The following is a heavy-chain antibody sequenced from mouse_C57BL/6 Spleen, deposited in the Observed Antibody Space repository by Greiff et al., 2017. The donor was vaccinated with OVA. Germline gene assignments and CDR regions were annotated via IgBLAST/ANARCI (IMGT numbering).Heavy chain of an antibody. V-gene: IGHV5-4*01. CDR3: ARDGGITTLFDY. CDR2: ISDGGSYT. CDR1: GFTFSSYA. Sequence: EVHLVESGGGLVKPGGSLKLSCAASGFTFSSYAMSWVRQTPEKRLEWVATISDGGSYTYYPDNVKGRFTISRDNAKNNLYLQMSHLKSEDTAMYYCARDGGITTLFDYWGQGTTLTVSS. D-gene: IGHD2-4*01. J-gene: IGHJ2*01.